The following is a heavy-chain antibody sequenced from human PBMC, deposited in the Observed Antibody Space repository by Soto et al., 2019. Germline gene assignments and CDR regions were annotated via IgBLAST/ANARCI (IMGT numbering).Heavy chain of an antibody. J-gene: IGHJ4*02. Sequence: EVQLVESGGGLVQPGGSLRLSCAASGFSFSTYWMSWVRQAPGKGLEWVANMKSDGSETYYVDSVKGRFTISRDNAKTSLYLQMNNLRAEDTAVYYCAKGGHIDFCGQGTHITVSS. D-gene: IGHD3-16*01. CDR3: AKGGHIDF. V-gene: IGHV3-7*03. CDR2: MKSDGSET. CDR1: GFSFSTYW.